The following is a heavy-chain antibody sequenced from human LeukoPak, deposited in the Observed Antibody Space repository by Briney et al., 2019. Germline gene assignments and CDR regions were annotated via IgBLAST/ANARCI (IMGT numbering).Heavy chain of an antibody. V-gene: IGHV1-2*02. CDR3: ARGFAMIVVATGDAFDI. CDR2: INPNSGGT. Sequence: ASVKVSCKASGYTFTDYYMHWVRQAPGQGLEWMGWINPNSGGTNYAQKFQGRITMTRDTSISTVYMELSSLRSEDTAVYYCARGFAMIVVATGDAFDIWGQGTMVTVSS. D-gene: IGHD3-22*01. J-gene: IGHJ3*02. CDR1: GYTFTDYY.